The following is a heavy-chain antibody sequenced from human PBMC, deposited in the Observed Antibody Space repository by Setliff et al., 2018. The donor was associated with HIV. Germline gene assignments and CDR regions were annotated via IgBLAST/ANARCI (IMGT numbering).Heavy chain of an antibody. Sequence: PSETLSLTCTVSGGSIIDSRYLWGWIRQPPGKGLGWIGSVYYSGITYYSSSLKSRVTVSVDTSRIQFSLKLTSVTAADTAVYKCVRHVWSDDFLVPGWFDSWSQGTLVTVSS. J-gene: IGHJ5*01. CDR2: VYYSGIT. D-gene: IGHD3-3*01. CDR1: GGSIIDSRYL. CDR3: VRHVWSDDFLVPGWFDS. V-gene: IGHV4-39*01.